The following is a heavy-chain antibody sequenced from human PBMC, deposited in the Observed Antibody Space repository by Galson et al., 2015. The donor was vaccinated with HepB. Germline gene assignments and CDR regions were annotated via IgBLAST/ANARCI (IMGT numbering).Heavy chain of an antibody. Sequence: SLRLSCAASGFTFSSYAMSWVRQAPGKGLEWVSAISGSGGSTYYADSVKGRFTISRDNSKNTLYLQMNSLRAEDTAVYYCAKDRFGYCSSTSCSREFDYWGQGTLVTVSS. CDR3: AKDRFGYCSSTSCSREFDY. CDR1: GFTFSSYA. J-gene: IGHJ4*02. CDR2: ISGSGGST. V-gene: IGHV3-23*01. D-gene: IGHD2-2*03.